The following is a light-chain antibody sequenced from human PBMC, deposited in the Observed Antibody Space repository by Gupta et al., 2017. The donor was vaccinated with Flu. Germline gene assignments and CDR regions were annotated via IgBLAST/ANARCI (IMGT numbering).Light chain of an antibody. CDR1: QSVSSSY. V-gene: IGKV3-20*01. J-gene: IGKJ2*03. CDR2: GAS. CDR3: QQYGSSAYS. Sequence: GERATLSCRASQSVSSSYLAWYQQKPGQAPRLLIYGASSRATGIPDRFSGSGSGTDFTLTISRLEPEDFAVYYCQQYGSSAYSFGQGTKLEIK.